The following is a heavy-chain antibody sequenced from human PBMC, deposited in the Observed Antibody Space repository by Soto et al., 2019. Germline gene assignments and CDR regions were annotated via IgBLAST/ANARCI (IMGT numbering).Heavy chain of an antibody. Sequence: PSETLSLTCTVSGGSISSGGYYWSWIRQHPGKGLEWIGYIYYSGSTYYNPSLKSRVTISVDTSKNQFSLKLSSVTAADTAVYYCARDRRNSGYDLWFDPWGQGTLVTVS. CDR3: ARDRRNSGYDLWFDP. D-gene: IGHD5-12*01. V-gene: IGHV4-31*03. CDR2: IYYSGST. J-gene: IGHJ5*02. CDR1: GGSISSGGYY.